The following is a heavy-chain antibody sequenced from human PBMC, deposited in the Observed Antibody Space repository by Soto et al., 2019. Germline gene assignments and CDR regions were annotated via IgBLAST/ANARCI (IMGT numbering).Heavy chain of an antibody. Sequence: ASVKVSCKASGYTFTSYDINWVRQATGQGLEWMGWMNPNSGNTGYAQKFQGRVTMTRNTSISTAYMELSSLRSEDTAVYYCARGIAVAGSNWFDPWGQGTLVTVSS. D-gene: IGHD6-19*01. CDR3: ARGIAVAGSNWFDP. V-gene: IGHV1-8*01. CDR2: MNPNSGNT. J-gene: IGHJ5*02. CDR1: GYTFTSYD.